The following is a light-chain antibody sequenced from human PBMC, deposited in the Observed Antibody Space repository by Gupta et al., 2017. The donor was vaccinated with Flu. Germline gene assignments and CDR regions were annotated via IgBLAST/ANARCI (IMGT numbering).Light chain of an antibody. J-gene: IGLJ2*01. Sequence: CTLRSGINVGASKIYWYQQKPGSPPQYLLTYKSDSDKQQGSGVPSRFSGSKDASANAGILLISGLQSEDEADYYCVIWHSSAWVFGGGTKLNVL. CDR2: YKSDSDK. CDR1: SGINVGASK. V-gene: IGLV5-45*01. CDR3: VIWHSSAWV.